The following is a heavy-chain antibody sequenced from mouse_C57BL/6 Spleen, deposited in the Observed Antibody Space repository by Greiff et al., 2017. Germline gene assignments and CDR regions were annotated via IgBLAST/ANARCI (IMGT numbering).Heavy chain of an antibody. D-gene: IGHD3-1*01. CDR2: IDTGSGGT. CDR3: ARDSEYFGY. Sequence: QVQLQQPGAELVKPGASVKLSCKASGYAFSSYWMHWVKQRPGQGLEWIGRIDTGSGGTNYNGKFKSKATLTADKSSSTAYMQLSSLTSEDSAVYYCARDSEYFGYWGQGTTLTVSS. CDR1: GYAFSSYW. J-gene: IGHJ2*01. V-gene: IGHV1-72*01.